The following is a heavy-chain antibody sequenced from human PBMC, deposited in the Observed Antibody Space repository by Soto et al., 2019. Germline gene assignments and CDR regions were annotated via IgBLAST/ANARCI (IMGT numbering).Heavy chain of an antibody. J-gene: IGHJ6*03. V-gene: IGHV4-59*01. CDR1: GGSISSYY. CDR3: ASATVYYYYYYIDV. CDR2: IYYSGST. D-gene: IGHD4-17*01. Sequence: SETLSLTCTVSGGSISSYYWSWIRQPPGKGLEWIGYIYYSGSTNYNPSLKSRVTISVDTSKNQFSLKLSSVTAADTAVYYCASATVYYYYYYIDVWGKGTTVTVSS.